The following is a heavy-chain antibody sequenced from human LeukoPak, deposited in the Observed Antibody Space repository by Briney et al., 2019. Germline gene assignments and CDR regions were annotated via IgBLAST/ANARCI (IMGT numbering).Heavy chain of an antibody. D-gene: IGHD1-26*01. CDR1: GGSISSYY. J-gene: IGHJ4*02. CDR2: IDNSGIT. CDR3: ASSIVGASKVNY. V-gene: IGHV4-59*01. Sequence: SETLSLTCTVSGGSISSYYWSWIRQFPGKGLEWLGYIDNSGITKYNPSLKSRVTIPVDTSKNQFSLKLSSETAADTAVYYCASSIVGASKVNYWGQGTLVTVSS.